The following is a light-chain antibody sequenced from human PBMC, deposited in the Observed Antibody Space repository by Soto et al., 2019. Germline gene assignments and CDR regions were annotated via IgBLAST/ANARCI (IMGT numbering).Light chain of an antibody. Sequence: EIVLTQSPGTLSLSPGERATLSCRASQSVSSSYLAWYQQKPGQAPRLLIYGASSRATGIPDRFSGSGSGTDFTLTISRLEPEDFAVYPCQLYGSSPLGAFTFGPGTKVDI. CDR2: GAS. CDR3: QLYGSSPLGAFT. V-gene: IGKV3-20*01. CDR1: QSVSSSY. J-gene: IGKJ3*01.